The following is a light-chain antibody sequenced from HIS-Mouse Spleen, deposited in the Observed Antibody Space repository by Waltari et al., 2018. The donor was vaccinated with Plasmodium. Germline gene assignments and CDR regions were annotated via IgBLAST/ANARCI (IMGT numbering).Light chain of an antibody. J-gene: IGKJ1*01. CDR2: AAS. CDR1: QGISSY. V-gene: IGKV1D-8*02. Sequence: AILMTQSPSLLSASTGDRVTIRSRMIQGISSYLAWYQQKPGNAPELLIYAASTLQSGVPSRFSGSGSGTEFTLTISCLQSEDFATYYCQQYNSFPRTFGQGTKVEIK. CDR3: QQYNSFPRT.